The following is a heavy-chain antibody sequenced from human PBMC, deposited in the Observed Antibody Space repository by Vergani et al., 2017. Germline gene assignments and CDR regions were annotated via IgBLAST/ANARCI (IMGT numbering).Heavy chain of an antibody. Sequence: EMQLVQSGAEVRKPGESVKISCRTSGYNFDIYWIGWVRQMPGKGLEWMGIVYPGDYETRYSPSFQGQVTISADKSISTAYLQWSSLKASDTAMYYCARQWDSSPSYYMDVWGKGTTVTVSS. V-gene: IGHV5-51*01. D-gene: IGHD6-6*01. CDR1: GYNFDIYW. CDR2: VYPGDYET. J-gene: IGHJ6*03. CDR3: ARQWDSSPSYYMDV.